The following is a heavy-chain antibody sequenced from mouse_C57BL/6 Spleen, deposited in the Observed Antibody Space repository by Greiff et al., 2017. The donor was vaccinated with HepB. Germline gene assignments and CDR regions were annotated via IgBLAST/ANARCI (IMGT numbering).Heavy chain of an antibody. CDR2: ISYDGSN. Sequence: VQLQESGPGLVKPSQSLSLTCSVTGYSITSGYYWNWIRQFPGNKLEWMGYISYDGSNNYNPSLKNRISITRDTSKNQFFLKLNSVTTEDTATYYCARKDPRGYFDYWGQGTTLTVSS. J-gene: IGHJ2*01. V-gene: IGHV3-6*01. CDR3: ARKDPRGYFDY. CDR1: GYSITSGYY.